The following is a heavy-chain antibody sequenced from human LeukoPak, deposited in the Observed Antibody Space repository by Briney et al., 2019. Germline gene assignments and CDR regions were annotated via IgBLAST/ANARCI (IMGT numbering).Heavy chain of an antibody. J-gene: IGHJ4*02. CDR2: IFSGST. CDR3: ARGHDGGLGY. Sequence: PSETLSLTCIVSGDSISSSSYYWGWVRQPPGKGLEWIGSIFSGSTYYNPSLKTRATMSVDTSKNQFSLKLSSVTAADTAVYYCARGHDGGLGYWGQGTLVTVSS. V-gene: IGHV4-39*07. D-gene: IGHD4-23*01. CDR1: GDSISSSSYY.